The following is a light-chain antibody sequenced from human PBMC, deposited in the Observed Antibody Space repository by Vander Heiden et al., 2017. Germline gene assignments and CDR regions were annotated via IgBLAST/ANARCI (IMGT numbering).Light chain of an antibody. CDR3: SSYTGSSTV. V-gene: IGLV2-14*03. Sequence: QSALTQPASVSGSPGQSITISCTGSSSDVGGYNYVAWYQQHPGEAPKLIIYDVTYRPSGISNRFSGSKSGNTASLTISGLRAEDEADYYCSSYTGSSTVFGGGTKLTVL. J-gene: IGLJ2*01. CDR2: DVT. CDR1: SSDVGGYNY.